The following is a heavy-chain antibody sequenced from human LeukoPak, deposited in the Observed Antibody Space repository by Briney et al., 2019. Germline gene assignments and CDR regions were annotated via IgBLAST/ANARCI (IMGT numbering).Heavy chain of an antibody. D-gene: IGHD6-19*01. CDR3: ARGRSSGWYSPPLDY. V-gene: IGHV4-34*01. J-gene: IGHJ4*02. CDR2: INHSGST. Sequence: SETLSLTCAVYGGSFSGYYWGWIRQPPGKGLEWIGEINHSGSTNYNPSLKSRVTISVDTSKNQFSLKLSSVAAADTAVYYCARGRSSGWYSPPLDYWGQGTLVTVSS. CDR1: GGSFSGYY.